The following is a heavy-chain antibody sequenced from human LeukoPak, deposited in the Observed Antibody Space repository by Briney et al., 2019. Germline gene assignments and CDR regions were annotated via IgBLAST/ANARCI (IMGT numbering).Heavy chain of an antibody. CDR3: AKKDSGSYYGSEGFDS. Sequence: GGSLRLSCAASGFTFSSFAMSWVRQAPGKGLEWVSAISGSGDSTYYADSVKGRFTISRDNSKNTLYLQMNSLGVEDTAVYYCAKKDSGSYYGSEGFDSWGQGTLVTVSS. CDR2: ISGSGDST. CDR1: GFTFSSFA. V-gene: IGHV3-23*01. D-gene: IGHD3-10*01. J-gene: IGHJ4*02.